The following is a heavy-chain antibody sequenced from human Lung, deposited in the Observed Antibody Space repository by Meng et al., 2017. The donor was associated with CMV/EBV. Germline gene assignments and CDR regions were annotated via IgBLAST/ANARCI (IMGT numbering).Heavy chain of an antibody. CDR2: IFGGGKT. D-gene: IGHD3-16*01. J-gene: IGHJ2*01. Sequence: SXSGSGFIVNSNDMTWVRQAPGKGPEWVSGIFGGGKTYYADSVQGRFTISRDNSKNTLYLQMNALTAEDSALYYCASFKHQLVGGIYWYLDLWGPGTXVTVSS. V-gene: IGHV3-66*02. CDR1: GFIVNSND. CDR3: ASFKHQLVGGIYWYLDL.